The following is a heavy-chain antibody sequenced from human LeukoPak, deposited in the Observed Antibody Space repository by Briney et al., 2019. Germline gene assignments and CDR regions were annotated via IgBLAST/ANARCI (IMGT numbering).Heavy chain of an antibody. CDR1: GFTFSSYW. V-gene: IGHV3-7*01. Sequence: PGGSLRLSCAASGFTFSSYWMSWVRQAPGKGLEWVANIKQDGSEKCYVDSVKGRFTISRDNAKNSLYLQMNSLRAEDTAVYYCAKADHVSLTRIDYWGQGTLVTVSS. CDR3: AKADHVSLTRIDY. CDR2: IKQDGSEK. J-gene: IGHJ4*02.